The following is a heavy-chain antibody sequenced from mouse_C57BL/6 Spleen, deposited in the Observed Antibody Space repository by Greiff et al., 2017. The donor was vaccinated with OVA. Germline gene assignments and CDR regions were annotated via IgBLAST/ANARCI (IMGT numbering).Heavy chain of an antibody. CDR2: IYPGDGDT. Sequence: QVQLQQSGPELVKPGASVKISCKASGYAFSSSWMNWVKQRPGKGLEWIGRIYPGDGDTNYNGKFKGMATLTADKASSIAYMQRSSLTSEDSAVYFCARGYGSGSWYFGVWGTGTAVTVSS. CDR1: GYAFSSSW. J-gene: IGHJ1*03. V-gene: IGHV1-82*01. D-gene: IGHD1-1*01. CDR3: ARGYGSGSWYFGV.